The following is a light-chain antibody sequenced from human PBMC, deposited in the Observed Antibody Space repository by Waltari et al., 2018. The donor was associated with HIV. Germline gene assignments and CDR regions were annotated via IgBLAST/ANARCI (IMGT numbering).Light chain of an antibody. Sequence: EIVLTQSPATLSLSPGERATLSCRASQSVSSSLAWYQHKPGQAPTLLIYDTSTRATGIPARFSGSGSGTDFTLTISSLEPEDFAVYYCQQRSNWPSPTFGGGTKVDIK. CDR2: DTS. V-gene: IGKV3-11*01. J-gene: IGKJ4*01. CDR3: QQRSNWPSPT. CDR1: QSVSSS.